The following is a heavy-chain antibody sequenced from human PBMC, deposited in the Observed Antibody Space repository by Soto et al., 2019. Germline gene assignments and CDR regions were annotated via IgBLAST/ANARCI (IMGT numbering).Heavy chain of an antibody. CDR2: ISYDGSNK. CDR1: GFTFSSYA. J-gene: IGHJ4*02. CDR3: AREGYCISTSCYAPYFDY. V-gene: IGHV3-30-3*01. Sequence: QVQLVESGGGVVQPGRSLRLSCAASGFTFSSYAMQWVRQAPGKGLEWVAVISYDGSNKYYADSVKGRFTISRDNSKNTLYLQMNSLRAEDTAVYYCAREGYCISTSCYAPYFDYWGQGTLVTVSS. D-gene: IGHD2-2*01.